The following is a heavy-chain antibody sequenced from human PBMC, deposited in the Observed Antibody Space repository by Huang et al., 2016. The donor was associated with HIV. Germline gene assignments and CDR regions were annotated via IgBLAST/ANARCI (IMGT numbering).Heavy chain of an antibody. CDR2: INHLGSP. CDR3: ARDATKNPRGWFDP. Sequence: QVHLQQWGAGLLKSAETLSLTCAVYGGSLRGYYWSWLRQPPGKGLEWIGDINHLGSPNYNPSLKSRVSISMDGSKKQFSLKLRSISDADTAFYFCARDATKNPRGWFDPWGQGTLVTVSS. CDR1: GGSLRGYY. D-gene: IGHD3-10*01. J-gene: IGHJ5*02. V-gene: IGHV4-34*02.